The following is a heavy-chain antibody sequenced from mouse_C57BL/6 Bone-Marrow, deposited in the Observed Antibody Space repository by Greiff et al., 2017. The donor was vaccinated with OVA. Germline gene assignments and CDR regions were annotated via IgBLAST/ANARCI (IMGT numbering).Heavy chain of an antibody. J-gene: IGHJ1*03. Sequence: EVQGVESGGGLVQPGGSLKLSCAASGFTFSDYGMAWVRPAPRKGPEWVAFISNLAYSIYSADTVTGRFTISRENAKNTLYLEMSSLRSEDTAMYYCARNHYYGSSYGYFDVWGTGTTVTVSS. V-gene: IGHV5-15*01. CDR1: GFTFSDYG. CDR2: ISNLAYSI. CDR3: ARNHYYGSSYGYFDV. D-gene: IGHD1-1*01.